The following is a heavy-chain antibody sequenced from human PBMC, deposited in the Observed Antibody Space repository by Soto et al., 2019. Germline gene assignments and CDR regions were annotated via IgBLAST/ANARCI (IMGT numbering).Heavy chain of an antibody. CDR3: AKLQAYSYGPGAYFDY. V-gene: IGHV1-46*01. Sequence: QVQLVQSGAEVKKPGASVKVSCKASGYTFTSYYMHWVRQAPGQGLEWMGIINPSGGSTSYAQKFQGRVTMTRDTSTSTVYMELSSLRSEDTAVYYCAKLQAYSYGPGAYFDYWGQGTLVTVSS. CDR1: GYTFTSYY. J-gene: IGHJ4*02. D-gene: IGHD5-18*01. CDR2: INPSGGST.